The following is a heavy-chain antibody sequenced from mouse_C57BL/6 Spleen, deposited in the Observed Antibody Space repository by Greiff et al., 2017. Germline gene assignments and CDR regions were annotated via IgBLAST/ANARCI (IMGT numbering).Heavy chain of an antibody. J-gene: IGHJ2*01. CDR1: GYTFTSSW. Sequence: VQLQQPGAELVRPGSSVKLSCKASGYTFTSSWMDWVKQRPGQGLEWIGNIYPSDSETHYNQKFKDKATLTVDKSSSTAYMQLSRLTSEDSAVYYCARVGSLYYFDYWGQGTTLTVAS. CDR3: ARVGSLYYFDY. CDR2: IYPSDSET. V-gene: IGHV1-61*01. D-gene: IGHD1-1*01.